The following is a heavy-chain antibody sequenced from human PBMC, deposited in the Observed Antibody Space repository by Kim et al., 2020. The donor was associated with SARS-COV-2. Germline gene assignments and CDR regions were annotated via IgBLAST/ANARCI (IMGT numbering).Heavy chain of an antibody. CDR1: GGSISSYY. CDR2: IYYSGST. Sequence: SETLSLTCTVSGGSISSYYWSWIRQPPGKGLEWIGYIYYSGSTNYNPSLKSRVTISVDTSKNQFSLKLSSVTAADTAVYYCARESVATINRPYYYYGMDVWGQGTTVTVSS. D-gene: IGHD5-12*01. V-gene: IGHV4-59*01. CDR3: ARESVATINRPYYYYGMDV. J-gene: IGHJ6*02.